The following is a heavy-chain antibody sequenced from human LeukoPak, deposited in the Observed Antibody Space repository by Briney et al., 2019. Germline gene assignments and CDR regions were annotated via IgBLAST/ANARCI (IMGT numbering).Heavy chain of an antibody. CDR2: ISAYNGNT. D-gene: IGHD5-18*01. CDR1: GYTFTSYG. Sequence: GASVKVSCKASGYTFTSYGISWVRQAPGQGLEWMGWISAYNGNTNYAQKLQGRVTMTTDTSTSTAYMELRSLRSDDTAVYYCAREARYVDTAMVTANYWGQGTLVTVSS. V-gene: IGHV1-18*01. CDR3: AREARYVDTAMVTANY. J-gene: IGHJ4*02.